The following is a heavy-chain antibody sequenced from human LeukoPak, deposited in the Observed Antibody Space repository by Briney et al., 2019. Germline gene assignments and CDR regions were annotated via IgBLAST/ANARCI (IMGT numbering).Heavy chain of an antibody. CDR2: IYYSGST. V-gene: IGHV4-59*12. Sequence: SETLSLTCTVSGGSISSYYWSWIRQPPGKGLEWIGYIYYSGSTNYNPSLKSRVTISVDTSKNQFSLKLSSVTAADTAVYYCASTTIEQTGFDYWGQGTLVTVSS. J-gene: IGHJ4*02. D-gene: IGHD7-27*01. CDR3: ASTTIEQTGFDY. CDR1: GGSISSYY.